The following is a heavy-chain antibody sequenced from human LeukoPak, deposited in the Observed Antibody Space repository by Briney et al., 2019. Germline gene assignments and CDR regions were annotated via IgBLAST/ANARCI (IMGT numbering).Heavy chain of an antibody. Sequence: SETLSLTCAVYGGSFSGYYWSWIRQPPGKGLEWIGEINHSESTNYNPSLKSRVTISVDTSKNQFSLKLRSVTAADTAVYYCARGSRRGPAALRRSNWFDPWGQGTLVTVSS. V-gene: IGHV4-34*01. J-gene: IGHJ5*02. CDR2: INHSEST. CDR1: GGSFSGYY. D-gene: IGHD2-2*01. CDR3: ARGSRRGPAALRRSNWFDP.